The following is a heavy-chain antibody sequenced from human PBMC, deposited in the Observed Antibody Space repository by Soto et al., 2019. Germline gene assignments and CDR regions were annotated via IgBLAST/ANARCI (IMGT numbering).Heavy chain of an antibody. V-gene: IGHV5-51*01. CDR1: GYSFTSYW. Sequence: PGESLKISCKGSGYSFTSYWIGWVRQMPGKGLEWMGIIYPGDSDTRYSPSFQGQVTISADKSISTAYLQWSSLKAADTAMYYCARHLGAAAGPLYSMDVWGQGTTVTVSS. CDR3: ARHLGAAAGPLYSMDV. D-gene: IGHD6-13*01. J-gene: IGHJ6*02. CDR2: IYPGDSDT.